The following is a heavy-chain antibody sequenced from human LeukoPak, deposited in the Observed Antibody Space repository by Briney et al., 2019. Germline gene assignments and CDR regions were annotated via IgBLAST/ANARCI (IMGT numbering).Heavy chain of an antibody. CDR1: GYTFTGYY. V-gene: IGHV1-2*02. D-gene: IGHD4-17*01. Sequence: ASVKVSCKASGYTFTGYYMHWVRQAPGQGLEWMGWINPNSGGTNYAQKFQGRDTMTRDTSISTAYMELSRLRSDDTAVYYCARVLTPHRRNYGDYEDYWGQGTLVTVSS. CDR2: INPNSGGT. J-gene: IGHJ4*02. CDR3: ARVLTPHRRNYGDYEDY.